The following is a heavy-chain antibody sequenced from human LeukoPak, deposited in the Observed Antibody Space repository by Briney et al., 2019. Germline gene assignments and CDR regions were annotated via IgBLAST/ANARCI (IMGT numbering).Heavy chain of an antibody. CDR3: ARDNGGYGFDY. J-gene: IGHJ4*02. CDR1: GFTFRSHA. V-gene: IGHV3-21*01. Sequence: GGSLRLSCVGSGFTFRSHAMSWVRQAPGKGLEWVSSISSSSSYIYYADSVKGRFTISRDNAKNSLYLQMNSLRAEDTAVYYCARDNGGYGFDYWGQGTLVTVSS. D-gene: IGHD5-12*01. CDR2: ISSSSSYI.